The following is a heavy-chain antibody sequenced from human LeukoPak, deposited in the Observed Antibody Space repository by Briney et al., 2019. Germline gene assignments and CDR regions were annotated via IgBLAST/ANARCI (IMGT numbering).Heavy chain of an antibody. CDR1: GFTFSSYA. V-gene: IGHV3-30-3*01. CDR2: ISYDGSNK. J-gene: IGHJ4*02. CDR3: ARDVRHGGWYYFDY. Sequence: GGSLRLSCAASGFTFSSYAMHWVRQAPGKGLEWVAVISYDGSNKYYADSVKGRFTISRDNSKNTLYPQMNSLRAEDTAVYYCARDVRHGGWYYFDYWGQGTLVTVSS. D-gene: IGHD6-19*01.